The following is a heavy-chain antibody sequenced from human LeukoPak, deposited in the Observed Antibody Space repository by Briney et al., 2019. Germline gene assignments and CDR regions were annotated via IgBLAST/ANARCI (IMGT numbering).Heavy chain of an antibody. CDR3: ARRYCSGGSCYSVDY. D-gene: IGHD2-15*01. Sequence: PGGSLRLSCVASGFAISSYWMSWVRQPPGKGLEWVANINKDGSEKYYLDSVKGRFTISRDNAMDSLYLQMNSLRAEDTAVYYCARRYCSGGSCYSVDYWGQGTLVTVSS. J-gene: IGHJ4*02. CDR1: GFAISSYW. V-gene: IGHV3-7*01. CDR2: INKDGSEK.